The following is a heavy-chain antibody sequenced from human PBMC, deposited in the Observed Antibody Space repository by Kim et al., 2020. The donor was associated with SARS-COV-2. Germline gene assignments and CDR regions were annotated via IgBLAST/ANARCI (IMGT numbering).Heavy chain of an antibody. J-gene: IGHJ4*02. CDR2: IYHSGST. CDR1: GGSISSSNW. CDR3: ARGLAYYYDSSGYYFDY. Sequence: SETLSLTCAVSGGSISSSNWWSWVRQPPGKGLEWIGEIYHSGSTNYNPSLKSRVTISVDKSKNQFSLKLSSVTAADTAVYYCARGLAYYYDSSGYYFDYWGQGTLVTVSS. V-gene: IGHV4-4*02. D-gene: IGHD3-22*01.